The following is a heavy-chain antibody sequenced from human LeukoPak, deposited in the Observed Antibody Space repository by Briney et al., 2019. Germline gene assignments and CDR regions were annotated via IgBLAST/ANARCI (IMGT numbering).Heavy chain of an antibody. CDR3: AKDLALGIVVVPAAPFDY. Sequence: PGASLRLSCAASGFSFSSYAMSWVRQAPGKGLEWVSAISGSGGSTYYADSVKGRFTISRDNSKNTLYLQMNSLRAEDTAVYYCAKDLALGIVVVPAAPFDYWGQGTLVTASS. V-gene: IGHV3-23*01. CDR2: ISGSGGST. J-gene: IGHJ4*02. CDR1: GFSFSSYA. D-gene: IGHD2-2*03.